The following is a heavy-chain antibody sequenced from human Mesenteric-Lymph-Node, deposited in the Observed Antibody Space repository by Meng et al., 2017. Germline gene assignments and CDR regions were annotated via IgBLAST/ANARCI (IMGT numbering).Heavy chain of an antibody. Sequence: QVQLVQSGAEVKKPGASVKVSCKASGYTFSTYTINWVRQAHGRGLEWMGWISTNTGTPTYTQGFTGRFVFSLDTSVNTAHLQISSLKAEDTAVYYCARGGNFDPWGQGTLVTVSS. D-gene: IGHD2/OR15-2a*01. V-gene: IGHV7-4-1*02. CDR1: GYTFSTYT. CDR2: ISTNTGTP. CDR3: ARGGNFDP. J-gene: IGHJ5*02.